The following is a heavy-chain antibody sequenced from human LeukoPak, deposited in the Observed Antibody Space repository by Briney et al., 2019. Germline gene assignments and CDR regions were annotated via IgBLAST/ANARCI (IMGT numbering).Heavy chain of an antibody. Sequence: PGGSLSLSCAASGFTFSNYWMSWVRQAPGKGLEWVANIKEDGSEKYYVDSVKSRFTISRDNARNSLYLQMNSLRAEDTAVYYCASGRQLGYWGQGTLVTVSS. CDR3: ASGRQLGY. J-gene: IGHJ4*02. CDR1: GFTFSNYW. CDR2: IKEDGSEK. D-gene: IGHD6-13*01. V-gene: IGHV3-7*01.